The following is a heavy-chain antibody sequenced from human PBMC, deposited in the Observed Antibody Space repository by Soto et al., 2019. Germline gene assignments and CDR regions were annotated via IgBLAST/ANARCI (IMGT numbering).Heavy chain of an antibody. Sequence: QVQLVQSGAAVKKPGASVKVSCKASGFSFTGYYIHWLRQAPGQGLEWMGWINAHSGGTEYAQKFQGRVTLTRDTYIATAYLTLTSLTSDDTALYYCAKDLTRQLAYGLDPWGQGTQVTVSS. CDR2: INAHSGGT. V-gene: IGHV1-2*02. J-gene: IGHJ5*02. CDR3: AKDLTRQLAYGLDP. CDR1: GFSFTGYY. D-gene: IGHD6-6*01.